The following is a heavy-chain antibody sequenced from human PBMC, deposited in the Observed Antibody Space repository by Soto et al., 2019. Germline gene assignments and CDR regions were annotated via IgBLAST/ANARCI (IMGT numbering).Heavy chain of an antibody. D-gene: IGHD2-2*01. Sequence: SETLSLTCAVYGGSFSGYYWSWIRQPPGKGLEWIGEINHSGSTNYNPSLKSRVTISVDTSKNQFSLKLSSVTAADTAVYYCARDDDIVVVPAAMHYGMDVWGQGTTVTVS. V-gene: IGHV4-34*01. CDR2: INHSGST. CDR1: GGSFSGYY. J-gene: IGHJ6*02. CDR3: ARDDDIVVVPAAMHYGMDV.